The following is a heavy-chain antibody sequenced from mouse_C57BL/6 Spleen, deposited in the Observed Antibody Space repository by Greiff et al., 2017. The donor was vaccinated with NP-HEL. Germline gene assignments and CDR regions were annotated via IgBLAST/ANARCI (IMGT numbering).Heavy chain of an antibody. V-gene: IGHV1-18*01. D-gene: IGHD2-4*01. CDR2: INPNNGGT. J-gene: IGHJ4*01. CDR3: ARWVYYDYDYAMDY. CDR1: EYTFTDYN. Sequence: VQLQQSGPELVKPGASVKMSCKASEYTFTDYNMDWVKQSHGQSLEWIGDINPNNGGTTYNQKFKGKATLTVDKSSSTAYMELRSLTSEDTAVYYCARWVYYDYDYAMDYWGQGTSVTVSS.